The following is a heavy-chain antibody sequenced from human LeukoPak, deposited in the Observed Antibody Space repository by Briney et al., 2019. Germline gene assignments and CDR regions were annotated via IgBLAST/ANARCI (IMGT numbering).Heavy chain of an antibody. Sequence: PGRSLRLSCAASGFTFNTYVMHWVRQAPGKGLEWVAFIRYDGSNKYYADSVKGRFTISRDNSKNTLYLQMNSLRAEDTAVYYCAKGKLVDYWGQGTLVTVSS. CDR1: GFTFNTYV. CDR2: IRYDGSNK. V-gene: IGHV3-30*02. CDR3: AKGKLVDY. J-gene: IGHJ4*02. D-gene: IGHD6-13*01.